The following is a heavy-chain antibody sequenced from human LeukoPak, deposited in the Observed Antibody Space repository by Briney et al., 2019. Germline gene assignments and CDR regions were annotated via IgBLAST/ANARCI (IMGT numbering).Heavy chain of an antibody. CDR1: VYTFTRYY. J-gene: IGHJ4*02. CDR3: ARGYDSSGPQKNYFDF. D-gene: IGHD3-22*01. V-gene: IGHV1-2*02. Sequence: GASVKVSCKASVYTFTRYYMHGVRQAPGQGLEWMGWINPNSGGTNYAQKFQGRVTMTRDTSISTAYMELSRLRSEDTAVYYCARGYDSSGPQKNYFDFWGQGTRVTVSS. CDR2: INPNSGGT.